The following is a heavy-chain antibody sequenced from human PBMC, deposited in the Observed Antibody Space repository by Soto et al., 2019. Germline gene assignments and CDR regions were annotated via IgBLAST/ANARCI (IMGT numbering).Heavy chain of an antibody. D-gene: IGHD4-17*01. CDR1: GGSLSYGGYY. J-gene: IGHJ6*02. V-gene: IGHV4-31*02. Sequence: QVQLQESGPGLVKPSQTLSLICSVSGGSLSYGGYYWTWIRHHPGKGLEWIGYINYSGSTSYYPSLQSRVTILVDTSKNQFSLKLSSVTAADTAVYSCARAYGHYYNLDVWGQGTTVTVSS. CDR3: ARAYGHYYNLDV. CDR2: INYSGST.